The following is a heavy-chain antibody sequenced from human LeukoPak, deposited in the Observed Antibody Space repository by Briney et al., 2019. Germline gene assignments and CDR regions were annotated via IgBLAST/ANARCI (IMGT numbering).Heavy chain of an antibody. CDR3: ARGGHLIRYYVDY. Sequence: SETLSLTCTDSGGSISSYYWSWIRQPPGKGLEWIGYIYYSGSTNYNPSLKSRVTISVDTSKNQFSLKLSSVTAADTAVYYCARGGHLIRYYVDYWGQGTLVTVSS. CDR2: IYYSGST. J-gene: IGHJ4*02. CDR1: GGSISSYY. D-gene: IGHD3-3*02. V-gene: IGHV4-59*08.